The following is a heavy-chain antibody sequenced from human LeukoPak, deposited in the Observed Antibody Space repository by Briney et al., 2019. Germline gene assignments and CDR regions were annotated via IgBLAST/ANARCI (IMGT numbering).Heavy chain of an antibody. J-gene: IGHJ4*02. Sequence: GASVNVSCKASVFTFTSYYVHWVRQAPGQGREWMGWINPKRGVTNVSQKCQGRVTMTRDTSPSTAYTERSRVGSDATGLYYCARGGDVIVPAAHILPYWGQGTLVTVP. CDR1: VFTFTSYY. CDR2: INPKRGVT. CDR3: ARGGDVIVPAAHILPY. V-gene: IGHV1-2*02. D-gene: IGHD2-2*01.